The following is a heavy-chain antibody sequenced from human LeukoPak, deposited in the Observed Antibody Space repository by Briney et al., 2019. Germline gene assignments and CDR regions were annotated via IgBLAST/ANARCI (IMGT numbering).Heavy chain of an antibody. CDR2: INHSGST. D-gene: IGHD6-6*01. CDR3: ARTSIAARRLDC. J-gene: IGHJ4*02. V-gene: IGHV4-34*01. Sequence: PSETLSLTCAVYGGSFSGYYWSWIRQPPGKGLEWIGEINHSGSTNYNPSLKSRVTISVDTSKNQFSLKLSSVTAADTAVYYCARTSIAARRLDCWGQGTLVTVSS. CDR1: GGSFSGYY.